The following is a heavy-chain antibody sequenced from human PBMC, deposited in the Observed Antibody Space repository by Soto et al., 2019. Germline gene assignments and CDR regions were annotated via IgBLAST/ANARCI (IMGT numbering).Heavy chain of an antibody. CDR1: GYTFTHYG. Sequence: ASVKVSCKASGYTFTHYGISWVRQAPGQGLEWMGWISAYNGNTYYTQKFQGRVTITADESTSTAYMELSSLRSEDTAVYYCARNRGYDPFDYWGQGTLVTVSS. CDR2: ISAYNGNT. CDR3: ARNRGYDPFDY. J-gene: IGHJ4*02. D-gene: IGHD5-12*01. V-gene: IGHV1-18*04.